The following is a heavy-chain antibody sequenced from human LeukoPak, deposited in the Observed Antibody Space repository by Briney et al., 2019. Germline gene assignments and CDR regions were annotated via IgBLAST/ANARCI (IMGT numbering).Heavy chain of an antibody. D-gene: IGHD2-21*02. CDR2: IYYSGST. J-gene: IGHJ5*02. V-gene: IGHV4-61*01. CDR3: ARGRYCGGDCYSKWFDP. CDR1: GGSVSSGSYY. Sequence: SETLSLTCTVSGGSVSSGSYYWSWIRQPPGKGLEWIGYIYYSGSTNYNPSLKSRVTISVDPSKNQFSLKLSSVTAADTAVYYCARGRYCGGDCYSKWFDPWGQGTLVTVSS.